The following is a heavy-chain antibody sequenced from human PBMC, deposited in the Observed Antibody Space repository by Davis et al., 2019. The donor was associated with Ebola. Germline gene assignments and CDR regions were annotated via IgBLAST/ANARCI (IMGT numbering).Heavy chain of an antibody. CDR3: AKVGGSDSNYYFDY. CDR1: VITFSSYA. D-gene: IGHD5-12*01. CDR2: ISGSGGTT. V-gene: IGHV3-23*01. Sequence: GESLKISCADSVITFSSYAMTWVRQAPGKGLEWVSAISGSGGTTYYAGSVKGRFTVSRDNSKKTMYLQMNSLRAEDTAAYYCAKVGGSDSNYYFDYWGQGTLVTVSS. J-gene: IGHJ4*02.